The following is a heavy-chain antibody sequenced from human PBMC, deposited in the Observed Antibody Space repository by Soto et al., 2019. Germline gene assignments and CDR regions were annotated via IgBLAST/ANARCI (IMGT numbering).Heavy chain of an antibody. V-gene: IGHV4-31*03. CDR1: GGSISSGGYY. CDR3: ARDHSPSTTVTTHIVYYGMDV. D-gene: IGHD4-17*01. Sequence: SETLSLTCTVSGGSISSGGYYWSWIRQHPGKGLEWIGYIYYSGSTYYNPSLKSRVTISVDTSKNQFSLKLSSVTAADTAVYYCARDHSPSTTVTTHIVYYGMDVWGQGTTVTVSS. CDR2: IYYSGST. J-gene: IGHJ6*02.